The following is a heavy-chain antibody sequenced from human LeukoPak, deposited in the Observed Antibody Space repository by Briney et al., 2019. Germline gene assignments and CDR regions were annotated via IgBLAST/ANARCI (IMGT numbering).Heavy chain of an antibody. Sequence: SETLTLTCAVYGGYFSGYYWSWIRQPPGKGLEWIGESNHSGSTNYNPSLKSRVTISVDTSKNQFSLKLSSVTAADTAVYYCARGSLALTGYFDYWGQGTLVTVSS. CDR3: ARGSLALTGYFDY. CDR2: SNHSGST. CDR1: GGYFSGYY. D-gene: IGHD1-1*01. V-gene: IGHV4-34*01. J-gene: IGHJ4*02.